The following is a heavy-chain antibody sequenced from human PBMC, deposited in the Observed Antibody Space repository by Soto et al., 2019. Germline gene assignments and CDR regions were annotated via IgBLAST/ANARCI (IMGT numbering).Heavy chain of an antibody. CDR1: GFTFSSYG. J-gene: IGHJ4*02. D-gene: IGHD6-13*01. V-gene: IGHV3-33*01. CDR3: ARWGIAAGDY. Sequence: QVQLVESGGGVVQPGRSLRLSCAASGFTFSSYGMHWVRQAPGKGLEWVTLIWYDGSNKYYADSVKGRFTISRDNSKKTLYVQMNSLRAEDRALYYFARWGIAAGDYWGQGTLVTVSS. CDR2: IWYDGSNK.